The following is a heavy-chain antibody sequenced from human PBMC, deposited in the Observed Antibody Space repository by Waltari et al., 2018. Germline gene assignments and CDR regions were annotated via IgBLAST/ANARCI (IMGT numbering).Heavy chain of an antibody. CDR1: GGSISSHY. CDR3: ARTPGGWRGIIAATLTDYYYYGMDV. D-gene: IGHD6-13*01. CDR2: IYYSGST. V-gene: IGHV4-59*11. J-gene: IGHJ6*02. Sequence: QVQLQESGPGLVKPSETLSLTCTVSGGSISSHYWSWIRQPPGKGLEWIGYIYYSGSTNDNPSRESRVTISVDTSKNQFSLKLSSVTAADTAVYYCARTPGGWRGIIAATLTDYYYYGMDVWGQGTTVTVSS.